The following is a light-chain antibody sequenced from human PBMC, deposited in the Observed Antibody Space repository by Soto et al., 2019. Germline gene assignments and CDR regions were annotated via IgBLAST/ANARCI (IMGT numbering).Light chain of an antibody. J-gene: IGKJ4*01. CDR2: DAS. CDR1: QSVSSY. V-gene: IGKV3-11*01. CDR3: QQRSTPLT. Sequence: EIVLTQSPATLSLSPGERATLSCRASQSVSSYLAWYQQKPGQAPRLLIYDASSRATGIPARFSGSGSGTDFPLPIRSLGPEDFASYYCQQRSTPLTFGGGTKVEIK.